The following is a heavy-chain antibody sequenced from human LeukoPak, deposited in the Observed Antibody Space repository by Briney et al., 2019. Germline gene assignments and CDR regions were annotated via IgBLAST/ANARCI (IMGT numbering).Heavy chain of an antibody. CDR2: VYYSGNT. CDR1: GGSITSSSYY. Sequence: SETLSLTCTVSGGSITSSSYYWGWIRQPPGKGLEWIGSVYYSGNTYYNSSLKSRVTISVDTSKNQFSLKLSSVTAADTAVYYCARDFRNRAVAGISVPAYSLKYYYYYMDVWGKGTTVTVSS. J-gene: IGHJ6*03. CDR3: ARDFRNRAVAGISVPAYSLKYYYYYMDV. V-gene: IGHV4-39*07. D-gene: IGHD6-19*01.